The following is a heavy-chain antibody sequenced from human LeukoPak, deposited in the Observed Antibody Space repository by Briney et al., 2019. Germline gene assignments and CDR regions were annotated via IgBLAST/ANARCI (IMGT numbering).Heavy chain of an antibody. CDR2: ISGSGGST. CDR1: GFTFSSYA. D-gene: IGHD2-2*01. CDR3: AKDLRYCSSTSCYAAIFDY. V-gene: IGHV3-23*01. Sequence: SGGSLRLSCAASGFTFSSYAMNWVRQAPGKGLEWVSAISGSGGSTYYADSVKGRFTISRDNSKNTLYLQMNSLRAEDTAVYYCAKDLRYCSSTSCYAAIFDYWGQGTLVTVSS. J-gene: IGHJ4*02.